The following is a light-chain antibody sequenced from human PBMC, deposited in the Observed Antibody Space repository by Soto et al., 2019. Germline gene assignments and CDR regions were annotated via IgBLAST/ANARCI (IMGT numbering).Light chain of an antibody. V-gene: IGKV1-9*01. Sequence: DIQLTQSPSFLSASVGDRVTITCRASQGISSYLAWHQQKPGKAPKLLIYAASTLQSGVPSKFSGSGSGTDFTLTISSLKPEDFATYSCQQYNSYPPTFGQGTRMENK. J-gene: IGKJ5*01. CDR3: QQYNSYPPT. CDR2: AAS. CDR1: QGISSY.